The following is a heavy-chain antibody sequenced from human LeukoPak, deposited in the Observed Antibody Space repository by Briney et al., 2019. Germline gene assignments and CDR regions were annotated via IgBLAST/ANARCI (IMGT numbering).Heavy chain of an antibody. CDR1: GYTFTGYY. J-gene: IGHJ4*02. Sequence: GASVKVSCKASGYTFTGYYMHWVRQAPGQGLEWMGWINPNSGGTNYAQKFQGRVTMTRDTSISTAYMELSRLRSDDTAVYYCARTEVLLWFGELRLFDYWGQGTLVTVSS. CDR2: INPNSGGT. CDR3: ARTEVLLWFGELRLFDY. V-gene: IGHV1-2*02. D-gene: IGHD3-10*01.